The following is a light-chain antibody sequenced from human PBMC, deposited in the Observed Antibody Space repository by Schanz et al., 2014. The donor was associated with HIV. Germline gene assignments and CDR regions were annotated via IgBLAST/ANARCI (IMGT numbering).Light chain of an antibody. CDR2: DVS. J-gene: IGKJ2*01. Sequence: ETVLTQSPGSLSLSPGERATLSCRASQSLGGSQLAWYQHKPGQAPRLLIYDVSTRAPGVPAKFTGSGFGTDFTLSISNLQPEDSAVYFCQQRDNWPLFSFGQGTKLQIK. CDR1: QSLGGSQ. CDR3: QQRDNWPLFS. V-gene: IGKV3D-20*02.